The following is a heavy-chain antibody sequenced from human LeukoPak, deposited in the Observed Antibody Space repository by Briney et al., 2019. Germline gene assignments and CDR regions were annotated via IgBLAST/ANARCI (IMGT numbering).Heavy chain of an antibody. D-gene: IGHD6-13*01. J-gene: IGHJ6*02. CDR1: GFTFSSYA. Sequence: PGGSLRLSCAASGFTFSSYAMHWVRQAPGKGLEWVAVISYDGSNKYYADSVKGRFTISRDNSKNTLYLQMNSLRAEDTAVYYCARAEISSSWGDYYYYGMDVWGQGTTVTVSS. V-gene: IGHV3-30-3*01. CDR3: ARAEISSSWGDYYYYGMDV. CDR2: ISYDGSNK.